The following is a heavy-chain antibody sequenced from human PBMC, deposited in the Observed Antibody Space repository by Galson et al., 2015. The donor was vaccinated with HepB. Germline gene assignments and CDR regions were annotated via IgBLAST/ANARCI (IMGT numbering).Heavy chain of an antibody. CDR1: GYTLTNHY. V-gene: IGHV1-46*03. J-gene: IGHJ5*02. CDR2: INTTSVST. Sequence: SVKVSCKASGYTLTNHYLNWVRQAPGQGLGWMGIINTTSVSTTYAEKFQGRITMTKDTSTSTMYMELSSLRSEDTAVYYCARAGRTDYAFWTGLNSFDPWGQGTLVTVPS. CDR3: ARAGRTDYAFWTGLNSFDP. D-gene: IGHD3-3*01.